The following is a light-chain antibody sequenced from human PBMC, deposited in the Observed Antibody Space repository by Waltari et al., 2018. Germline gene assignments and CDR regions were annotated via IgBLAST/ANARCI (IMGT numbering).Light chain of an antibody. Sequence: QSALTQPRSVSGSPGQSVTMSCTGTTSVVGGYNYVPWYQQYAGKVPKLMIYDVNKRPSGVPDRFSGSKSGNTASLTISGLQAEDEADYYCCSYAGSHTFVVFGGGTKLTVL. CDR2: DVN. CDR1: TSVVGGYNY. J-gene: IGLJ2*01. V-gene: IGLV2-11*02. CDR3: CSYAGSHTFVV.